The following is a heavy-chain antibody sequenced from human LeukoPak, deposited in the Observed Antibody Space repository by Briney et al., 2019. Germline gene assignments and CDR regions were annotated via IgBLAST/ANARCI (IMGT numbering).Heavy chain of an antibody. CDR3: ANRYCGTSSTHCNLFDY. D-gene: IGHD2-2*01. CDR2: IYSNDDK. V-gene: IGHV2-5*01. CDR1: VFSLSTSGVG. Sequence: VSGPTLVKPTPTLTLTCTFSVFSLSTSGVGVGGIRQPPGKPLERPAHIYSNDDKRYSPSLKRRLTITKDTSRNQVVLTMTNMDPVDTATSYCANRYCGTSSTHCNLFDYWGQGTLVTVSS. J-gene: IGHJ4*02.